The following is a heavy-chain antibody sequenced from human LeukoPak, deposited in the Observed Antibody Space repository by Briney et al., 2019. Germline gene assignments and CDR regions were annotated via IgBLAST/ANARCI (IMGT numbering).Heavy chain of an antibody. V-gene: IGHV3-21*01. Sequence: GGSLRLSCAASGFTFSSYAMSWVRQAPGKGLEWASSISTSSTYIYYADSVKGRFTISRDNAKNSLYLQMNSLRAEDTAVYYCASPRNYDSSTFDIWGQGTMVTVSS. CDR2: ISTSSTYI. J-gene: IGHJ3*02. D-gene: IGHD3-22*01. CDR1: GFTFSSYA. CDR3: ASPRNYDSSTFDI.